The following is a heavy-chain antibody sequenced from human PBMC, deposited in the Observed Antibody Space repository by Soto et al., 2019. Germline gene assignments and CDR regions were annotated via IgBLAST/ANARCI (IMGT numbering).Heavy chain of an antibody. D-gene: IGHD3-16*01. CDR1: GGSISSGDSY. J-gene: IGHJ6*02. Sequence: SETLSLTCTVSGGSISSGDSYWSWIRQSPXKGLEWIGYIYYSGSTYYNPSLRSRVTISVDTSKNQFSLKLNSVTAADTAVYFCAREGAASHSYYYGTDVWGQGTTVTVSS. V-gene: IGHV4-30-4*01. CDR2: IYYSGST. CDR3: AREGAASHSYYYGTDV.